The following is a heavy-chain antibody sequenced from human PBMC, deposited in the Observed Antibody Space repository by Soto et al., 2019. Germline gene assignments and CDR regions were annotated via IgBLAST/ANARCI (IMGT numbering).Heavy chain of an antibody. CDR1: GGSISSGGYS. J-gene: IGHJ5*02. V-gene: IGHV4-30-2*02. CDR3: ARLYMVRGVMNWLDP. CDR2: MYHSGST. Sequence: LSLTCAVSGGSISSGGYSWSWIRQPPGKGLEWIGYMYHSGSTYYNPSLKSRVTISVDTSKNQFSLKLSSVTAADTAVYYCARLYMVRGVMNWLDPWGQGTLVTVSS. D-gene: IGHD3-10*01.